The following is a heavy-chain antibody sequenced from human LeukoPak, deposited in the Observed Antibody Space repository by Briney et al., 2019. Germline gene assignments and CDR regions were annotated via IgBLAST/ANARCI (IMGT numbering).Heavy chain of an antibody. CDR1: GGSISSGGYY. J-gene: IGHJ1*01. CDR3: ARDRGLGGYDSEYFQH. D-gene: IGHD5-12*01. V-gene: IGHV4-30-2*01. CDR2: IYHSGST. Sequence: SQTLSLTCTVSGGSISSGGYYWSWIRQPPGKGLEWIGYIYHSGSTYYNPSLKSRVTISVDRSKNQFSLKLSSVTAADTAVYYCARDRGLGGYDSEYFQHWGQGTLVTVSS.